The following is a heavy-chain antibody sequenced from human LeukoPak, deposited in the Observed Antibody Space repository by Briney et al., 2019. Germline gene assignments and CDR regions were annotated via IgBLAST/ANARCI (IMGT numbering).Heavy chain of an antibody. CDR2: IYPGDSDT. CDR3: ARRLVGASTTYFDY. D-gene: IGHD1-26*01. CDR1: GYTFTNYW. Sequence: GESRHISCQVSGYTFTNYWIGWVRHMSGKGLEWMGTIYPGDSDTRYTPSFQGQAILSVDKSINTTYLQWIRLKGTRPAIYFGARRLVGASTTYFDYWGQGTLVTVSS. J-gene: IGHJ4*02. V-gene: IGHV5-51*01.